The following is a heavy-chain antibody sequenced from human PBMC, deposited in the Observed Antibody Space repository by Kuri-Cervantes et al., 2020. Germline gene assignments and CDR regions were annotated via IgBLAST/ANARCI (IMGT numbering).Heavy chain of an antibody. Sequence: GESLKISCAASGFTFSSYWMHWVRQAPGKGLVWVSRINSDGSRTSYADSVKGRFTISRDNAKNTLYLQMNSLRAEDTAVYYCARERIRTVTYYGMDVWGQGTTVTVSS. J-gene: IGHJ6*02. D-gene: IGHD4-17*01. CDR1: GFTFSSYW. CDR2: INSDGSRT. V-gene: IGHV3-74*01. CDR3: ARERIRTVTYYGMDV.